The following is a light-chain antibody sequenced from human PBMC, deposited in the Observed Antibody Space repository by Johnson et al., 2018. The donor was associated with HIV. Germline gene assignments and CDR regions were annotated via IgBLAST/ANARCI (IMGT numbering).Light chain of an antibody. V-gene: IGLV1-44*01. CDR3: AAWDYTLHSYV. CDR1: NSNIGSNT. Sequence: QSVLSQPPSVSGTPGQMVTISCSGSNSNIGSNTVNWYRHLPGTAPKLLIYTYDQRPSGVPDRFSGSKSGTSASLAISGLQAEDEADYYCAAWDYTLHSYVFGTGTKVTVL. CDR2: TYD. J-gene: IGLJ1*01.